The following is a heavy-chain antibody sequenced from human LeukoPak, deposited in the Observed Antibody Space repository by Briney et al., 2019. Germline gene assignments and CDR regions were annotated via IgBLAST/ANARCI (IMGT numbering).Heavy chain of an antibody. D-gene: IGHD1-1*01. CDR1: GFTFSSSA. CDR2: IVVGSGNT. Sequence: GASVKVSCKASGFTFSSSAMQWVRQARGQRLEWIGWIVVGSGNTNYAQKFRGRVTMTRDTSNSTAYMDLSRLRSDDTAVYYCARDDDFVVYWGQGSLVTVSS. J-gene: IGHJ4*02. V-gene: IGHV1-58*02. CDR3: ARDDDFVVY.